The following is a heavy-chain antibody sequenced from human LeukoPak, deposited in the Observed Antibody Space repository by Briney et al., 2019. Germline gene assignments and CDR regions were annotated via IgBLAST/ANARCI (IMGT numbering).Heavy chain of an antibody. CDR3: ATIRYYYDSSGYYHLIDY. J-gene: IGHJ4*02. Sequence: GGSLRLSCAASGYTLSSYAMSWVRQAPGKGLEWVLAISVSGGSTYYADSVKGRFTISRDNSKNTLYLQMNSLRAEDKGVYNCATIRYYYDSSGYYHLIDYSGQGSLVTVSS. V-gene: IGHV3-23*01. D-gene: IGHD3-22*01. CDR2: ISVSGGST. CDR1: GYTLSSYA.